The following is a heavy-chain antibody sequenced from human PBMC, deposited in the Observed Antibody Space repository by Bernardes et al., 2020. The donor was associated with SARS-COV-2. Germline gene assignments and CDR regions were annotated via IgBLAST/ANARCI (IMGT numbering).Heavy chain of an antibody. Sequence: GGSLRLSCAASGFTFSSYGMHWVRQAPGKGLEWVAVISYDGSNKYYADSVKGRFTISRDNSKNTLYLQMNSLRAEDTAVYYCAKEMAVADLPLEYFQHWGQGTLVTVSS. J-gene: IGHJ1*01. CDR1: GFTFSSYG. D-gene: IGHD6-19*01. CDR2: ISYDGSNK. CDR3: AKEMAVADLPLEYFQH. V-gene: IGHV3-30*18.